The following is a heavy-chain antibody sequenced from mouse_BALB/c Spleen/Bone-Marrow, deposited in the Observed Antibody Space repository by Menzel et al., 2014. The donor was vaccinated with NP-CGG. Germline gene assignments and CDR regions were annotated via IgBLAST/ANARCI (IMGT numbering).Heavy chain of an antibody. Sequence: EVKVEESGGGLVQPGGSLRLSCATSGFTFTDYYMSWVRQPPGKALEWLGFIRNKANGYTTEYSASVKGRFTISRDNSQSTLYLQMNTLRAEDSATYYCARDEKVRIYWYFDVWGAGTTVTVSS. CDR1: GFTFTDYY. CDR2: IRNKANGYTT. J-gene: IGHJ1*01. V-gene: IGHV7-3*02. CDR3: ARDEKVRIYWYFDV. D-gene: IGHD2-14*01.